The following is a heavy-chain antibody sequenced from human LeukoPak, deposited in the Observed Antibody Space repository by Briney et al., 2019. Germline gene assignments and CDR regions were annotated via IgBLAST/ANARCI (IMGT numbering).Heavy chain of an antibody. Sequence: GGSLRLSCAVSRITFSNAWPSWVRQAPGKGLEWVGRIKSKAEGETKEYAASVEGRFTISRDDSKSRLYLQMSSLKTEDTAVYYCATGIVTGTSRWGQRTLVAVSS. CDR3: ATGIVTGTSR. CDR2: IKSKAEGETK. CDR1: RITFSNAW. D-gene: IGHD1-20*01. V-gene: IGHV3-15*01. J-gene: IGHJ4*02.